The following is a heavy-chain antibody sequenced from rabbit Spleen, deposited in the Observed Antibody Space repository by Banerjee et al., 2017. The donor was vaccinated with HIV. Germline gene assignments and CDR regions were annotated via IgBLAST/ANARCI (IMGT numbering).Heavy chain of an antibody. V-gene: IGHV1S40*01. CDR3: VRDRADNAYYFSM. Sequence: QSLEESGGGLVQPEGSLTLTCTASGFSFSDIYYMCWVRQAPGKGLEWIACIYGGSSDSTHYASWAKGRFTISKTSSTTVTLQMTSLTAADTATYFCVRDRADNAYYFSMWGPGTLVTVS. CDR1: GFSFSDIYY. J-gene: IGHJ4*01. D-gene: IGHD6-1*01. CDR2: IYGGSSDST.